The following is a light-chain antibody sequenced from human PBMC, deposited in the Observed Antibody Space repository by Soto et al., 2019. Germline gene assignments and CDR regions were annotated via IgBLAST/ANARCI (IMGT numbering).Light chain of an antibody. V-gene: IGLV4-60*02. CDR2: LEGSGSY. CDR1: SGHSSYS. CDR3: ETWDFNTRV. J-gene: IGLJ3*02. Sequence: QAVVTQSSSASASLGSSVKLTCTLSSGHSSYSIAWHQQQPGKAPRYLMKLEGSGSYNKGSGVPDRFSGSSSGADRYLTISNLQFEDEADYYCETWDFNTRVFGGGTKLTVL.